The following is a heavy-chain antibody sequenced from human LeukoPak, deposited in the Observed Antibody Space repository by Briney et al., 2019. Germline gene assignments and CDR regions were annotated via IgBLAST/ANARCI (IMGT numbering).Heavy chain of an antibody. J-gene: IGHJ5*02. CDR2: ISAYNGNT. Sequence: ASVKVSCKASGYTFTSYGISWVRQAPGQGLEWMGWISAYNGNTNYAQKLLGRVTMTSDTSTSTAYMELSSLRSEDTAVYYCARDSSSPGRYCSSTSCYFNWFDPWGQGTLVTVSS. CDR1: GYTFTSYG. V-gene: IGHV1-18*01. D-gene: IGHD2-2*01. CDR3: ARDSSSPGRYCSSTSCYFNWFDP.